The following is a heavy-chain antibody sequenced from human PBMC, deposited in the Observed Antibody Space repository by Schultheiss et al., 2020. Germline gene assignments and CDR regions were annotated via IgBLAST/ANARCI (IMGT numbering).Heavy chain of an antibody. CDR1: SAYICSGVSS. CDR3: AIASVYCTSSTSLVHFD. V-gene: IGHV4-30-2*01. J-gene: IGHJ4*01. D-gene: IGHD2-2*01. Sequence: SETLSLSYAVGSAYICSGVSSWSWIRQPPGKGLEWIGYIYHSGSTYYNPSLKSRVTISVDRSKNQFSLKLSSVTAADTAVYYCAIASVYCTSSTSLVHFD. CDR2: IYHSGST.